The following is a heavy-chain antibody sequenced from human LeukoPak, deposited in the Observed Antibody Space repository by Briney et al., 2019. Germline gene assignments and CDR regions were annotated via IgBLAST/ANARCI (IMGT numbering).Heavy chain of an antibody. D-gene: IGHD4-17*01. CDR3: ARFYGVPGGWFDP. CDR1: GXTFSSYA. CDR2: IYDGGST. J-gene: IGHJ5*02. V-gene: IGHV3-66*01. Sequence: GGSLRLSCAASGXTFSSYAMSWVRQAPGKGLEWVSVIYDGGSTYYADSVKGRFTISRDNPKNTLFLQMNSLRAEDTAVYYCARFYGVPGGWFDPWGQGTVVTVSA.